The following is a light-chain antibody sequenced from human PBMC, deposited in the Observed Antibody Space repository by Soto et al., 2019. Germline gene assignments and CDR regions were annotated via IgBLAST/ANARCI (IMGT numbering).Light chain of an antibody. Sequence: EIVLTQSPGTLSLSPGERATLSCRASQSVRSSYLAWYQQKPGQAPRLLIYGASSRATDIPDRFSGSGSGTDFTLTISRLEPEDSAVYYCQQYDTSSWTFGQGTKVEI. J-gene: IGKJ1*01. CDR3: QQYDTSSWT. CDR1: QSVRSSY. CDR2: GAS. V-gene: IGKV3-20*01.